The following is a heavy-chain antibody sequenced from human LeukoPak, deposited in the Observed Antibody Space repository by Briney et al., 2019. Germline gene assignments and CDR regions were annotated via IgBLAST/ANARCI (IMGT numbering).Heavy chain of an antibody. CDR3: AKGNLRGPPPNIDY. D-gene: IGHD5/OR15-5a*01. Sequence: GRSLRLSCAASGFTFSSYGMHWVRQAPGKGLEWVALISYDGSNNHYADSVKGRFTISRDDSKNTLYLQMNSLRAEDTAVYYCAKGNLRGPPPNIDYWGQGTLVTVSS. J-gene: IGHJ4*02. CDR2: ISYDGSNN. CDR1: GFTFSSYG. V-gene: IGHV3-30*18.